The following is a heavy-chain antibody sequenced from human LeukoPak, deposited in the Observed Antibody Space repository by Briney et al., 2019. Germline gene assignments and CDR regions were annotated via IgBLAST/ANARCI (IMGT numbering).Heavy chain of an antibody. Sequence: GGALRLSCAASGYTFSNYAMRCVREAPGKGLERVSYISSSSSTIYYADSVKGRFTISRDNAKNSLYLQMNSVRDADTAVYYCARELLGWGQGTMVTVSS. CDR1: GYTFSNYA. V-gene: IGHV3-48*02. CDR2: ISSSSSTI. J-gene: IGHJ3*01. CDR3: ARELLG.